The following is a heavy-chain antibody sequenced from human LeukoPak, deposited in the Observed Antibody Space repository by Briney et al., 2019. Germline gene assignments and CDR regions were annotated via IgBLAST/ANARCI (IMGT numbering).Heavy chain of an antibody. J-gene: IGHJ1*01. CDR2: IRYDGSNK. CDR1: GFTFSSYG. D-gene: IGHD6-13*01. V-gene: IGHV3-30*02. CDR3: AKGGPGIAAAGAMVFQH. Sequence: GGSLRLSCAASGFTFSSYGMHWVRQAPGKGLEWVAFIRYDGSNKYYADSVKGRFTISRDNSKNTLYLQMNSLRAEDTAVYYCAKGGPGIAAAGAMVFQHWGQGTLVTVSS.